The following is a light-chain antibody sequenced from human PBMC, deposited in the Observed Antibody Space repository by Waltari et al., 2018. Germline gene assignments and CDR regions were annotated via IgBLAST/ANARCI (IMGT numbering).Light chain of an antibody. CDR3: QQRSNWPLT. CDR1: QSVSSY. CDR2: DAS. V-gene: IGKV3-11*01. J-gene: IGKJ4*01. Sequence: DIVLTQSPATLSLSPGERATLSCRASQSVSSYLACYQQKPGQAPRLLIYDASNRATGIPARFSGSGSGTDFTLTISSLEPEDFAVYYCQQRSNWPLTFGGGTKVEIK.